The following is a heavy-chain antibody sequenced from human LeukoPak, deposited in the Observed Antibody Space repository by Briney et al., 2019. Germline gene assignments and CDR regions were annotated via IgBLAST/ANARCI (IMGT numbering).Heavy chain of an antibody. Sequence: SETLSLTCTVSGGSITSYYWSWIRQPPGKGLEWIGEINHSGSTNYNPSLKSRVTISVDTSKNQFSLKLSSVTAADTAVYYCARAGWVTTGLDYWGQGTLVTVSS. V-gene: IGHV4-34*01. CDR2: INHSGST. CDR1: GGSITSYY. CDR3: ARAGWVTTGLDY. J-gene: IGHJ4*02. D-gene: IGHD4-11*01.